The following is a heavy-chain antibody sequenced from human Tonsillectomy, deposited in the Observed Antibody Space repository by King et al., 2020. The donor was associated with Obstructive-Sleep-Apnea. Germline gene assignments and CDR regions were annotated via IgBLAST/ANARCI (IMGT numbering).Heavy chain of an antibody. CDR3: AREWLVGGNRYFDY. CDR1: GFTFSSNA. Sequence: VQLVESGGGVVQPGRSLRLSCAASGFTFSSNAMHWVRQAPGKGLEWVAVISYDGSNKYYADSVKGRFTNSRDNSKNTLYLQMNSLRAEDTAVYYCAREWLVGGNRYFDYWGQGTLVTVSS. D-gene: IGHD6-19*01. CDR2: ISYDGSNK. V-gene: IGHV3-30*04. J-gene: IGHJ4*02.